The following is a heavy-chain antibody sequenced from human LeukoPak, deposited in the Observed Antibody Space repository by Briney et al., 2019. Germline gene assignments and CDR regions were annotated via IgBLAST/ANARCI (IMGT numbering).Heavy chain of an antibody. Sequence: GGSLRLSCAASGFTFSSYEMNWVRQAPGKGLEWVSYISSSGSTIYYADSVKGRFTISRDNAKNSLYLQMKSLRAEDTAVYYCASSVGYSYEYAFDIWGQGTMVTVSS. CDR2: ISSSGSTI. D-gene: IGHD5-18*01. J-gene: IGHJ3*02. CDR1: GFTFSSYE. V-gene: IGHV3-48*03. CDR3: ASSVGYSYEYAFDI.